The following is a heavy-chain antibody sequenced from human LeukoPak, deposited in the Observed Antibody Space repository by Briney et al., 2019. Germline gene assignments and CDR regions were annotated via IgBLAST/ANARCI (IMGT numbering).Heavy chain of an antibody. J-gene: IGHJ5*02. D-gene: IGHD2-15*01. Sequence: PGRSLRLSCAASGFTFSSYAMHWVRQAPGKGLEWVAVISYDGSNKYYADSVKGRFTISRDNSKNTLYLQMNSLRAEDTAVYYCARSVVVAANLWLDPWGQGTLVTVSS. CDR2: ISYDGSNK. V-gene: IGHV3-30-3*01. CDR3: ARSVVVAANLWLDP. CDR1: GFTFSSYA.